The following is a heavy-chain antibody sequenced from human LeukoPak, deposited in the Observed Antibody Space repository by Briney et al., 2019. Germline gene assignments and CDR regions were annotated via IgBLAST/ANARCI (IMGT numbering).Heavy chain of an antibody. Sequence: GRSLRLSCAASGFTFSSYGMHWVRQAPGKGLEGVAVISYDGSNKYYADSVKGRFTISRDNSKNTLYLQMNSLRAEDTAVYYSAKDQTPDVDFDYWGQGTLVTVSS. CDR1: GFTFSSYG. V-gene: IGHV3-30*18. CDR3: AKDQTPDVDFDY. J-gene: IGHJ4*02. CDR2: ISYDGSNK.